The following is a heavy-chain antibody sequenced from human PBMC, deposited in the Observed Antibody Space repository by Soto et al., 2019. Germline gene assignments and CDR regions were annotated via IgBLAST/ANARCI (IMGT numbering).Heavy chain of an antibody. CDR1: GFTXSDYY. V-gene: IGHV3-72*01. J-gene: IGHJ4*02. CDR3: TREKRYYNNLTSFYFDN. CDR2: IRNKANNYAT. D-gene: IGHD3-10*01. Sequence: SLRLSCAASGFTXSDYYMDWVRRAPGKGLEWVGRIRNKANNYATEYAASLKGRVTFSRDDSENSLYLQMNSLETEDTAVYWCTREKRYYNNLTSFYFDNWGQGTLVTVSS.